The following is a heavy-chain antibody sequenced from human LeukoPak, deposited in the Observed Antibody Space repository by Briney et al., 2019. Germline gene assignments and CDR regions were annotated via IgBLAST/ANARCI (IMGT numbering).Heavy chain of an antibody. CDR3: AREATRSGDY. CDR1: GGSISSSSYY. J-gene: IGHJ4*02. CDR2: IYYSGST. Sequence: SETLSLTCTVSGGSISSSSYYWGWIRQPPGKGLEWIGSIYYSGSTYYNPSLKSRITISVDTSKNQFSLKLSSVTAADTAVYYCAREATRSGDYWGQGTLVTVSS. V-gene: IGHV4-39*07.